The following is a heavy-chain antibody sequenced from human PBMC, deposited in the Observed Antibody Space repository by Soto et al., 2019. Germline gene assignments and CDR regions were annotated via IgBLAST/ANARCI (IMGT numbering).Heavy chain of an antibody. D-gene: IGHD2-15*01. CDR1: GFTFSSYA. Sequence: HPGGSLRLSCAASGFTFSSYAMSWARQAPGKGLEWVSAISGSGGSTYYADSVKGRFTISRDNSKNTLYLQMNSLRAEDTAVYYCANIVVVAAIVDYWGQGTLVTVSS. CDR3: ANIVVVAAIVDY. J-gene: IGHJ4*02. CDR2: ISGSGGST. V-gene: IGHV3-23*01.